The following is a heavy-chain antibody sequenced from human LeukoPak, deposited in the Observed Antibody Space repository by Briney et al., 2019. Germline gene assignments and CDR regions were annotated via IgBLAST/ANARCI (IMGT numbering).Heavy chain of an antibody. V-gene: IGHV3-30-3*01. Sequence: PGRSPRLSCAASGFTFSSYAMHWVRQAPGKGLEWVAVISYDGSNKYYADSVKGRFTISRDNSKNTLYLQMNSLRAEDTAVYYCARGERGDTFLFDYWGQGTLVTVSS. J-gene: IGHJ4*02. CDR2: ISYDGSNK. CDR3: ARGERGDTFLFDY. CDR1: GFTFSSYA. D-gene: IGHD5-18*01.